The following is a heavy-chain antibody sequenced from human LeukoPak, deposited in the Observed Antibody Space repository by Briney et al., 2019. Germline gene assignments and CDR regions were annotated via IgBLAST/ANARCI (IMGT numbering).Heavy chain of an antibody. V-gene: IGHV5-51*01. CDR1: GYSFTSYW. CDR3: ARQGIPRDGYNGLYYYYMDV. D-gene: IGHD5-24*01. CDR2: IYPGDSDT. Sequence: GESLKISCKGSGYSFTSYWIGWVRQMPGKGLEWMGIIYPGDSDTRYSPSFQGQVTISADKSISTAYLQWSSLKASDTAMYYCARQGIPRDGYNGLYYYYMDVWGKGTTVTVSS. J-gene: IGHJ6*03.